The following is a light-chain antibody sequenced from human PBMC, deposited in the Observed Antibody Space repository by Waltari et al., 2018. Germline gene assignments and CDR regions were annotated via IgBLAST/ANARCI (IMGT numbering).Light chain of an antibody. CDR1: RGISNW. CDR2: AAS. Sequence: DIQMTQSPTSVSASVGVRVTITCRASRGISNWLAWYQQKSGQAPKLLIDAASNLQSGVPSRFSGSGAATDFTLTINSLQPEDFATYYCQQANSFPPTFGQGTKVEIK. V-gene: IGKV1-12*01. J-gene: IGKJ2*01. CDR3: QQANSFPPT.